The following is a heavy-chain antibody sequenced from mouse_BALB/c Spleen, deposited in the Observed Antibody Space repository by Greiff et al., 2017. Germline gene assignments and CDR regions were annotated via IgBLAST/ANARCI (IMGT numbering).Heavy chain of an antibody. D-gene: IGHD1-1*02. CDR3: ARDAYYVGGWFAY. CDR2: IRNKANGYTT. V-gene: IGHV7-3*02. Sequence: EVQLVESGGGLVQPGGSLRLSCATSGFTFTDYYMSWVRQPPGKALEWLGFIRNKANGYTTEYSASVKGRFTISRDNSQSILYLQMNTLRAEDSATYYCARDAYYVGGWFAYWGQGTLVTVSA. CDR1: GFTFTDYY. J-gene: IGHJ3*01.